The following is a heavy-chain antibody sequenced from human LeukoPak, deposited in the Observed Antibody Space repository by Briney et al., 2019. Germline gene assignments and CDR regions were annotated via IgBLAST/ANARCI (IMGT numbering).Heavy chain of an antibody. Sequence: GGSLRLSCTASGFTFGDYAMSWVRQAPGKGLEWVGFIRSKRYDGATEYAASVKGRFTISRDDSISVAYLHVNSLKTEDTAVYYCTRDILSGWYYFDFWGQGTLVTVSS. D-gene: IGHD6-19*01. V-gene: IGHV3-49*04. J-gene: IGHJ4*02. CDR1: GFTFGDYA. CDR3: TRDILSGWYYFDF. CDR2: IRSKRYDGAT.